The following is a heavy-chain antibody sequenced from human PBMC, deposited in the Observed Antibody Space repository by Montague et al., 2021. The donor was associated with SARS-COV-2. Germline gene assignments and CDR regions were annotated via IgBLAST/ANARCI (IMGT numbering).Heavy chain of an antibody. V-gene: IGHV4-34*01. D-gene: IGHD3-22*01. CDR1: GGSFSDYY. J-gene: IGHJ4*02. CDR3: ARAIVDVTMMVVVMTGVEHYFDF. CDR2: INHIGTT. Sequence: SETLSLTCAVYGGSFSDYYWSWIRQSPGKGLEWIGEINHIGTTNYNPSLKSRVSISKDTSKNQISLRLNSVTAADTAVYYCARAIVDVTMMVVVMTGVEHYFDFWGQGTLVTVSS.